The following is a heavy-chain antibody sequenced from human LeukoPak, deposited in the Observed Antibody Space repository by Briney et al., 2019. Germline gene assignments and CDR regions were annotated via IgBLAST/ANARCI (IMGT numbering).Heavy chain of an antibody. CDR3: ARVVAGRFDP. CDR1: AGSISSYF. CDR2: IYSSGST. J-gene: IGHJ5*02. Sequence: SETLSLTRTVSAGSISSYFWSWIRQPAGKGLEWIGRIYSSGSTNYNPSLKSRVTMSVDTSKNQFSMKLSYVTAADTAVYYCARVVAGRFDPWGQGTLVTVSS. V-gene: IGHV4-4*07. D-gene: IGHD2-15*01.